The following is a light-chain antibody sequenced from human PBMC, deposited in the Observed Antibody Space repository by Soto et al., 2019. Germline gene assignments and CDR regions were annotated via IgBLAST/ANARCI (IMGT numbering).Light chain of an antibody. J-gene: IGKJ2*01. CDR2: GAS. V-gene: IGKV3-15*01. Sequence: EIVMTQSPATLSVSPGERATLSCSASQSVSSNLAWYQQKPGQAPRLLIYGASTRATGIPARFSGSGSGTEFPLTISSLQSEDFAVYYCQQYKNWPPYPFGQGTKLAIK. CDR3: QQYKNWPPYP. CDR1: QSVSSN.